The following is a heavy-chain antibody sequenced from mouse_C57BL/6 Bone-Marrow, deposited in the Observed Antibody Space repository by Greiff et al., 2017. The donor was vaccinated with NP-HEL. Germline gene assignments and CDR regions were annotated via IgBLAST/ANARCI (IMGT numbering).Heavy chain of an antibody. CDR2: IYPRSGNT. J-gene: IGHJ3*01. Sequence: QVQLKESGAELARPGASVKLSCKASGYTFTSYGISWVKQRTGQGLEWIGEIYPRSGNTYYNEKFKGKATLTADKSSSTAYMELRSLTSEDSAVYFCARRDDYGPWFAYWGQGTLVTVSA. CDR3: ARRDDYGPWFAY. V-gene: IGHV1-81*01. D-gene: IGHD2-4*01. CDR1: GYTFTSYG.